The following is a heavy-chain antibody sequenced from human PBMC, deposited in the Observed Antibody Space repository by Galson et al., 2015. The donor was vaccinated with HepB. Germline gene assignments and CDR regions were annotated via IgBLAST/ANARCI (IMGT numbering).Heavy chain of an antibody. Sequence: SLRLSCAASGFTFSDYYMSWIRQAPGQGLEWISYISGISLYTNYADSMKGRFTISRDNAKNSMYLQMNGLRAEDTAVYYCARAAYMSSWNFDLWGRGTLVTVSS. CDR3: ARAAYMSSWNFDL. CDR1: GFTFSDYY. CDR2: ISGISLYT. V-gene: IGHV3-11*06. J-gene: IGHJ2*01. D-gene: IGHD6-13*01.